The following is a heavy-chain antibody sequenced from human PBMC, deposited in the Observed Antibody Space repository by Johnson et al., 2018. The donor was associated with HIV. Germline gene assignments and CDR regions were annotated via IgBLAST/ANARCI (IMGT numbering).Heavy chain of an antibody. J-gene: IGHJ3*02. CDR1: GFTFSSYW. D-gene: IGHD3-10*01. CDR3: AREDHYYDAFDI. V-gene: IGHV3-7*01. Sequence: VQLVESGGGLVQPGGSLRLSCAASGFTFSSYWMSWVRQAPGKGLEWVANINQDGSEKYYVDSVKGRFTISRDNAKHSLYLQMNSLRAGDTAVYYGAREDHYYDAFDIWGQGTMVTVSS. CDR2: INQDGSEK.